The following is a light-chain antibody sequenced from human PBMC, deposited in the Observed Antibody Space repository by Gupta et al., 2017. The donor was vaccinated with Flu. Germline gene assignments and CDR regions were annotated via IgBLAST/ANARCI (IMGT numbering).Light chain of an antibody. CDR1: NSNIGSNT. V-gene: IGLV1-44*01. Sequence: QSVLPQPPSASGPPGQRVTISCSGSNSNIGSNTVNWYQQFPGTAPKLLIFKNNQRPSGVPDRFSDSKSGTSASLAISGLQSEDEADYYCAAWDDSLNDVVFGGGTKLTVL. J-gene: IGLJ2*01. CDR3: AAWDDSLNDVV. CDR2: KNN.